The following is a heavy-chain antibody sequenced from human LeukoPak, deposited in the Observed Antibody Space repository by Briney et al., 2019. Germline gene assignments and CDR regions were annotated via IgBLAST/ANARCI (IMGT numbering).Heavy chain of an antibody. CDR3: ARGGCINGVCYVDY. V-gene: IGHV1-69*04. J-gene: IGHJ4*02. D-gene: IGHD2-8*01. Sequence: GASVKVSCKASGGTFSSYAISWVRRAPGQGLEWMGRIIPILGIANYAQKFQGRVTITADKSTSTAYMELSSLRSEDTAVYYCARGGCINGVCYVDYWGQGTLVTVSS. CDR1: GGTFSSYA. CDR2: IIPILGIA.